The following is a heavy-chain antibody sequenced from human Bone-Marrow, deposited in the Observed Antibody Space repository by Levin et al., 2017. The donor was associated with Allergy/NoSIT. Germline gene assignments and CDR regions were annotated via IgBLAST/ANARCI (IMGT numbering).Heavy chain of an antibody. CDR3: ALGRGWYRVDS. CDR1: GFTVSTHY. V-gene: IGHV3-53*01. J-gene: IGHJ5*01. CDR2: IYSGGST. D-gene: IGHD6-19*01. Sequence: GESLKISCAASGFTVSTHYMSWVRQAPGKGLEWVSVIYSGGSTYYADSVKGRFTISRDNSKNTVYLQVNSLRAEDTAVYYCALGRGWYRVDSWGHGALVTVSS.